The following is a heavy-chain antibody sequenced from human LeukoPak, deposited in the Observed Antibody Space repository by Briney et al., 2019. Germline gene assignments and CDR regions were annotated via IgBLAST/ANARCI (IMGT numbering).Heavy chain of an antibody. J-gene: IGHJ4*02. Sequence: GGSLRLSCAASGFDFSSNWMHWVRHAPGQGLVWVSRIKGDGISTNYADSVKGRFTISRDIAKNTLYLQMNGLRAEDTALYYCAKVGAVAGGYYFDCWGQGTLVTVSS. CDR2: IKGDGIST. CDR3: AKVGAVAGGYYFDC. V-gene: IGHV3-74*01. CDR1: GFDFSSNW. D-gene: IGHD6-19*01.